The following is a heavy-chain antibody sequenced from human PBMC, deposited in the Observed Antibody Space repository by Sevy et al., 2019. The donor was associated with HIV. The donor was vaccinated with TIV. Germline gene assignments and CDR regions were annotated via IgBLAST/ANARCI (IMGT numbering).Heavy chain of an antibody. CDR3: ARPGSGWFEFDS. CDR2: IASTGPTI. Sequence: GGSLRLSCVASGFTFSRYSMNWVRQAPGKGLAWVSNIASTGPTIYYADSVKGRFTISRDNAKNSLYLQMNSLREEDTAVYYCARPGSGWFEFDSWGQGTLVTVSS. D-gene: IGHD6-19*01. J-gene: IGHJ4*02. V-gene: IGHV3-48*02. CDR1: GFTFSRYS.